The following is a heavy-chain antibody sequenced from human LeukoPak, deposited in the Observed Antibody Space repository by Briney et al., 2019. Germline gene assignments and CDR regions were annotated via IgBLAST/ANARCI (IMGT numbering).Heavy chain of an antibody. D-gene: IGHD3-3*01. CDR3: ARAPYDFWSGYSDGMDV. V-gene: IGHV3-11*01. Sequence: GGSLRLSCAASGFTFSDYYMSWIRQAPGKGLEWVSYISSSGSTIYYADSVKGRSTTSRDNAKNSLYLQMNSLRAEDMAVYYCARAPYDFWSGYSDGMDVWGQGTTVTVSS. J-gene: IGHJ6*02. CDR1: GFTFSDYY. CDR2: ISSSGSTI.